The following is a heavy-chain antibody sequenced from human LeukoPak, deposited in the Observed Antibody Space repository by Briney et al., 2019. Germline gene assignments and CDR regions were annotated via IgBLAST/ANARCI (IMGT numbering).Heavy chain of an antibody. V-gene: IGHV3-23*01. CDR1: GFPFSSYN. Sequence: GGSLRLSCAASGFPFSSYNVNWVRQAPGKGLEWVSAISGSGGSTYYADSVKGRFTISRDNSKNTLYLQMNSLRAEDTAVYYCAKDGYNLSLDYWGQGTLVTVSS. J-gene: IGHJ4*02. CDR2: ISGSGGST. CDR3: AKDGYNLSLDY. D-gene: IGHD5-24*01.